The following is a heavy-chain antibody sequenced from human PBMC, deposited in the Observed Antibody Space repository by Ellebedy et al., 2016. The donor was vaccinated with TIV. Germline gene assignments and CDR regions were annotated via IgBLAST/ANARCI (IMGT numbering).Heavy chain of an antibody. Sequence: MPSETLSLTCTVSGGSISTYYWSWIRQPPGKGLEWIGYIYYSGSTKYKPSLKSRVTMSVDTSKKQFSLNLSSVTAADTAVYYCATSYDSSGYYDDDAFDIWGQGTMVTVSS. V-gene: IGHV4-59*01. D-gene: IGHD3-22*01. CDR2: IYYSGST. CDR3: ATSYDSSGYYDDDAFDI. J-gene: IGHJ3*02. CDR1: GGSISTYY.